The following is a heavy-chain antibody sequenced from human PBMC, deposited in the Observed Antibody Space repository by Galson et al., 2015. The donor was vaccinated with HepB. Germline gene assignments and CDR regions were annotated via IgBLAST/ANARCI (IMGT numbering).Heavy chain of an antibody. V-gene: IGHV3-23*01. CDR2: VSETGGST. D-gene: IGHD2-15*01. J-gene: IGHJ3*01. CDR3: VKDGWTV. CDR1: GFIFSGYT. Sequence: SLRLSCAASGFIFSGYTMGWVCQAPGKGLEWVSSVSETGGSTYYADSVKGRFTISRDNSRSTLYLEVNSLTAEDTAVYYCVKDGWTVWGQGTMVTVSS.